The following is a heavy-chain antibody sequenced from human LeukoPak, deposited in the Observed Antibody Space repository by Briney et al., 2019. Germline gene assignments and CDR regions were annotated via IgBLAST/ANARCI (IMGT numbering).Heavy chain of an antibody. Sequence: SETLSLTCAVYGGSFSGYYWSWIRQPPGKGLEWIGEINHSGSTNYNPSLKSRVTISVDTSKNQFSLKLSSVTAADTAVYYCARRVGYVWGSCRYPTEFCFDYWGQGTLVTVSS. CDR2: INHSGST. V-gene: IGHV4-34*01. CDR1: GGSFSGYY. D-gene: IGHD3-16*02. J-gene: IGHJ4*02. CDR3: ARRVGYVWGSCRYPTEFCFDY.